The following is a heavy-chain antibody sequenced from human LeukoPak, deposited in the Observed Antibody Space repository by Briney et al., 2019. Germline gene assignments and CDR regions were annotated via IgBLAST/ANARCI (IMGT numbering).Heavy chain of an antibody. D-gene: IGHD6-13*01. CDR2: ISYDGSNK. V-gene: IGHV3-30-3*01. J-gene: IGHJ3*02. CDR3: ARDIAAAGGEDAFDI. Sequence: AGRSLRLSCAASGFTFSSYAMHWVRQAPGKGLEGVAVISYDGSNKYYADSVKGRFTISRDNSKNTLYLQMNSLSAEDTAVYYCARDIAAAGGEDAFDIWGQGTMVTVSS. CDR1: GFTFSSYA.